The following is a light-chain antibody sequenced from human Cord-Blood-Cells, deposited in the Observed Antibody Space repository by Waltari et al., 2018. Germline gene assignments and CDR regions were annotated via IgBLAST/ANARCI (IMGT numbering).Light chain of an antibody. CDR3: QQYYCTLRT. Sequence: DIVMTQSPDSLAVSLGERATINCKSSQSVLYSSNNKNYLAWYQQKPGQPPKLLIYWASTRESGVPDRFSGSGSGTDFTLTISSLQAEDVAVYYCQQYYCTLRTFGQGTKVEIK. CDR1: QSVLYSSNNKNY. J-gene: IGKJ1*01. V-gene: IGKV4-1*01. CDR2: WAS.